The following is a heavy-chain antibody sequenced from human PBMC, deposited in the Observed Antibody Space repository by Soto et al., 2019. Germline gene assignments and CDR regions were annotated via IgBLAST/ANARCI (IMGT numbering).Heavy chain of an antibody. V-gene: IGHV4-34*01. CDR2: INHSGST. CDR1: GGSFSGYY. Sequence: KPSETLSLTCAVYGGSFSGYYWSWIRQPPGKGLEWIGEINHSGSTNYNPSLKSRVTISVDTSKNQFSLKLSSVTAADTAVYFCARGLWELRFDPWGQGTLVTVSS. J-gene: IGHJ5*02. D-gene: IGHD1-26*01. CDR3: ARGLWELRFDP.